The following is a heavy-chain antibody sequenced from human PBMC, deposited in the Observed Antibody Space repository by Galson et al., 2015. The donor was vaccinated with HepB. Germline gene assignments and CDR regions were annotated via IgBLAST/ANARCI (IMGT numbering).Heavy chain of an antibody. CDR3: ARVDYYGSGSPENWFDP. CDR1: GGSISSGGYS. CDR2: IYHSGST. Sequence: TLSLTCAVSGGSISSGGYSWSWIRQPPGKGLEWIGYIYHSGSTYYNPSLKSRVTISVDRSKNQFSLKLSSVTAADTAVYYCARVDYYGSGSPENWFDPWGQGTLVTVSS. J-gene: IGHJ5*02. D-gene: IGHD3-10*01. V-gene: IGHV4-30-2*01.